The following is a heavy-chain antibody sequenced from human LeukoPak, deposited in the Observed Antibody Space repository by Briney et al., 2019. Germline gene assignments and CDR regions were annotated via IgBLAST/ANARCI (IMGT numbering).Heavy chain of an antibody. V-gene: IGHV3-30*04. Sequence: GGSLRLSCAASGFTFSSYTMHWVRQAPGKGLEWVALTSSDGNKYFADSVQGRFTISRDNSRNTVYLQLDSLRPDDTAVYYCARERGIRALYFDNWGQGTLITVSS. CDR3: ARERGIRALYFDN. CDR1: GFTFSSYT. J-gene: IGHJ4*02. CDR2: TSSDGNK. D-gene: IGHD3-16*01.